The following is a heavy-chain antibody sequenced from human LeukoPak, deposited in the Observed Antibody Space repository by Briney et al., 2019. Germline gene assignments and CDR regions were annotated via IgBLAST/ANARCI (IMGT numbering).Heavy chain of an antibody. J-gene: IGHJ6*02. CDR2: IYYNAST. D-gene: IGHD5-24*01. V-gene: IGHV4-59*08. Sequence: PSETLSLTCSGSGGSISRYYWSWIRQPPGKGLEWIGDIYYNASTNYNPSLKSRVTISVDTSKNQFSLKLSSVTAAGTAVYYCARHPRDGYNSPYFYYGVAVWGHGTTVTVSS. CDR3: ARHPRDGYNSPYFYYGVAV. CDR1: GGSISRYY.